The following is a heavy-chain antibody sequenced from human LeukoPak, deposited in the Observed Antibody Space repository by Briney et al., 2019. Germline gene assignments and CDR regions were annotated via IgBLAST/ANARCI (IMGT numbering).Heavy chain of an antibody. J-gene: IGHJ6*03. Sequence: GASVTVSCKASGGTFSSYAISWVRQAPGQGLEWMGGIIPIFGTANYAQKFQGRVTITTDESTSTAYMELSSLRSEDTAVYYCARTRLHYYYMDVWGKGTTVTVSS. CDR3: ARTRLHYYYMDV. D-gene: IGHD5-12*01. CDR1: GGTFSSYA. V-gene: IGHV1-69*05. CDR2: IIPIFGTA.